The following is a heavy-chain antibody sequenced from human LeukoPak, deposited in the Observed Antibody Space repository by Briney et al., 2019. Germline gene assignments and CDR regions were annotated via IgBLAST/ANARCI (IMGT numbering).Heavy chain of an antibody. D-gene: IGHD2-2*01. Sequence: SETLSLTCTVSGSSISSYYWSWIRQPPGKGLEWIGYIYYSGSTNYNPSLKSRVTISVDTSKNQFSLKLSSVTAADTAVYYCARDRTSYNYMDVWGKGTTVTVSS. CDR1: GSSISSYY. CDR3: ARDRTSYNYMDV. J-gene: IGHJ6*03. V-gene: IGHV4-59*01. CDR2: IYYSGST.